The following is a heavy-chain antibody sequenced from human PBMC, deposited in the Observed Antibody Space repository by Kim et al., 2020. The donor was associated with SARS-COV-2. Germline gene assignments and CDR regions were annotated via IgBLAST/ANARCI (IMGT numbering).Heavy chain of an antibody. CDR1: GFTFSNYS. Sequence: GGSLRLSCAASGFTFSNYSMNWVRQAPGKGLEWVSRIIGSGCGTYYADSVKGRFTISRDNSQNTLFLQMDSLRAEDTAVYYCARHLAVATVTCFCYFDLWGRGTRVTVSS. J-gene: IGHJ2*01. CDR2: IIGSGCGT. D-gene: IGHD2-21*02. CDR3: ARHLAVATVTCFCYFDL. V-gene: IGHV3-23*01.